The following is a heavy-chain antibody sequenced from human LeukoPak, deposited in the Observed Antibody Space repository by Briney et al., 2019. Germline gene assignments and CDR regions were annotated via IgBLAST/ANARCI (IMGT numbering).Heavy chain of an antibody. CDR3: VRRMVRGVIPSYYFDY. V-gene: IGHV4-31*03. J-gene: IGHJ4*02. CDR1: GGSISSGGYY. CDR2: IYYSGST. D-gene: IGHD3-10*01. Sequence: SETLSLTCTVSGGSISSGGYYWSWIRQHPGKGLEWIGYIYYSGSTYCNPSLKSRVTISVDTSKNQFSLKLSSVTAADTAVYYCVRRMVRGVIPSYYFDYWGQGTLVTVSS.